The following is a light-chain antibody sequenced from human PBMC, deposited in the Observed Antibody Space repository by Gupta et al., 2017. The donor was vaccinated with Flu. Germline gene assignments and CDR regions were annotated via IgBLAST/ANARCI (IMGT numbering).Light chain of an antibody. J-gene: IGKJ4*01. CDR1: HSIGDY. Sequence: GDRVTITWRASHSIGDYLSWYQQKPGKAPRLLISSTSIRRTGVPSRFSGGASDTSFALTISSLQPDDFATYFCQQTFGTPLTYGGG. V-gene: IGKV1-39*01. CDR2: STS. CDR3: QQTFGTPLT.